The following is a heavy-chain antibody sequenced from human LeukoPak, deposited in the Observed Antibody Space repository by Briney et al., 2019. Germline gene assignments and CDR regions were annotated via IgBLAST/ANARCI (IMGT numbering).Heavy chain of an antibody. CDR1: GFAFSSYE. D-gene: IGHD2-2*01. Sequence: GGSLRLSCAASGFAFSSYEMNWVRQAPGKGLEWVSYISSSGNTINYADSVKGRFTISRDNAKNSLYLQMNSLRAEDTAVYYCAKDRAEDIVVVPSGYWGQGTLVTVSS. V-gene: IGHV3-48*03. J-gene: IGHJ4*02. CDR2: ISSSGNTI. CDR3: AKDRAEDIVVVPSGY.